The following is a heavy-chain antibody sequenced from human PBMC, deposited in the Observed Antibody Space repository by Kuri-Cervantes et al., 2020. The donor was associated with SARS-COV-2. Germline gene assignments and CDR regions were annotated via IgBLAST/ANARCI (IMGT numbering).Heavy chain of an antibody. CDR1: GFTFSGHW. CDR2: INPDGSYT. J-gene: IGHJ6*02. Sequence: GESLKISCAASGFTFSGHWIHWVRQAPGKGLVWVSRINPDGSYTNNADSVKGRFTLSRDNAKNMLFLQMNSLRAEDTAVYYCARDRVVPAATTKNYYYYYGMDVWGQGTTVTVSS. D-gene: IGHD2-2*01. CDR3: ARDRVVPAATTKNYYYYYGMDV. V-gene: IGHV3-74*01.